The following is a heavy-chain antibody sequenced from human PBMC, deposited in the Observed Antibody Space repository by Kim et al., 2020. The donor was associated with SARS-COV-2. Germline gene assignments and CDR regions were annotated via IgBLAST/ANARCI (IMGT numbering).Heavy chain of an antibody. CDR1: GGSISSYY. J-gene: IGHJ4*02. Sequence: SETLSLTCTVSGGSISSYYWSWIRQPPGKGLEWIGYIYYSGSTNYNPSLKSRVTISIDTSKTQFSLKMSSVTAADTAVYYCARGRERKVGVWLQLPGVDYWGQGTLVTVSS. D-gene: IGHD5-12*01. V-gene: IGHV4-59*13. CDR3: ARGRERKVGVWLQLPGVDY. CDR2: IYYSGST.